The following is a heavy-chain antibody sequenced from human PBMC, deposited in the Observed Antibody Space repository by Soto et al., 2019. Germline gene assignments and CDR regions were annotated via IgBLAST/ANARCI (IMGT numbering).Heavy chain of an antibody. D-gene: IGHD5-12*01. CDR2: IIPIFGTA. J-gene: IGHJ2*01. V-gene: IGHV1-69*13. CDR3: AGTRLRRRKMATIGDWYLDL. Sequence: GASVKVSCKASGGTFSSYAISWVRQAPGQGLEWMGGIIPIFGTANYAQKFQGRVTITADESTSTAYRELSRLRSEDTAVYYCAGTRLRRRKMATIGDWYLDLWGRGTLVTVSS. CDR1: GGTFSSYA.